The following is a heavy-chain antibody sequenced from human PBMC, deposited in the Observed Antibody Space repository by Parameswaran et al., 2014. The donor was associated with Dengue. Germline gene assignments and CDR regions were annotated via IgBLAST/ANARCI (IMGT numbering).Heavy chain of an antibody. Sequence: WIRQPPGKGLEWVGRIKSKTDGGTTDYAAPVKGRFTISRDDSKNTLFLQMNSLKTEDTAVYYCTTATRYSYGHRWGQGTLVTVSS. V-gene: IGHV3-15*01. CDR2: IKSKTDGGTT. J-gene: IGHJ4*02. D-gene: IGHD5-18*01. CDR3: TTATRYSYGHR.